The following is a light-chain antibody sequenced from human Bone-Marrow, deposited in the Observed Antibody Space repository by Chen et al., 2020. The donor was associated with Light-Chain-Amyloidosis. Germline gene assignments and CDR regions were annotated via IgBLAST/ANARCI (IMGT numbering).Light chain of an antibody. CDR3: KQYGTSQLT. CDR1: QTISSNY. Sequence: EIVLTQSPGTLSLSPGEGANLSCRASQTISSNYLTWYQQKFGQAPRLLLSGSSSRATGIPDRFTGSGSRTDCSLAINRLEPDDCARDYCKQYGTSQLTYGGGTKVEIK. CDR2: GSS. J-gene: IGKJ4*01. V-gene: IGKV3-20*01.